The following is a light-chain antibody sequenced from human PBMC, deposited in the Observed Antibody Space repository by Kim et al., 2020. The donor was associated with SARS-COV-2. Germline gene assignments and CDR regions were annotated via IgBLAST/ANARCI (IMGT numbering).Light chain of an antibody. CDR2: YDN. V-gene: IGLV3-21*04. CDR1: ILLSKS. CDR3: QVWHITTDHWM. Sequence: APGKSARVTCGGSILLSKSVHWYQQKSGQAPVLVMSYDNVRPSGIPARFSGSNSGNTATLTISRVEAGDEADYFCQVWHITTDHWMIGGGTQLTVL. J-gene: IGLJ3*02.